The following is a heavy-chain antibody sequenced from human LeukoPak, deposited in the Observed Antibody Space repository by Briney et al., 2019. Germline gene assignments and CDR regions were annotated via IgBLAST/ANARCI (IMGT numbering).Heavy chain of an antibody. CDR1: GYTFTSYY. CDR2: INPSGGST. D-gene: IGHD2-2*01. CDR3: AREGYCSSTSCSGMDV. Sequence: SVKVSCKASGYTFTSYYMHWVRQPPAQGLEWVGIINPSGGSTSYAQKFQGRVTMTRDMSTSTVYMELSSLRSEDTAVYHCAREGYCSSTSCSGMDVWGKGATVTVSS. J-gene: IGHJ6*04. V-gene: IGHV1-46*01.